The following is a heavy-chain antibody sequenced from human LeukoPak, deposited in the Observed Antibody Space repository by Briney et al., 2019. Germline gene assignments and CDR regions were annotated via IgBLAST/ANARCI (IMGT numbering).Heavy chain of an antibody. CDR3: AHWAKYYDFWSGYWA. V-gene: IGHV3-11*01. Sequence: GGSLRLSCAASGFTFSDYYMSWIRRAPGKGLEWVSYISSSGSTIYYADSVKGRFTISRDNSKNTLYLQMNGLRAEDTAVYYCAHWAKYYDFWSGYWAWGQGTLVTVSS. CDR2: ISSSGSTI. CDR1: GFTFSDYY. D-gene: IGHD3-3*01. J-gene: IGHJ5*02.